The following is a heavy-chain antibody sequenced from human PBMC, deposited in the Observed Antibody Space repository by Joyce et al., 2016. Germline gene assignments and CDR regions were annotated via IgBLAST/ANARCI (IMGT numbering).Heavy chain of an antibody. CDR1: GGSINNYY. CDR3: ARDSSGYYIFDY. CDR2: VYYSGST. D-gene: IGHD3-22*01. V-gene: IGHV4-59*01. J-gene: IGHJ4*02. Sequence: QVQLQESGPGQVKPSETLSLTCRVSGGSINNYYWTWIRQSPGKGLEWLGYVYYSGSTKYNPSLKGRVTISVDRSQNQFSLKLTSVTAADTAIYYCARDSSGYYIFDYWGQGTQVTVSS.